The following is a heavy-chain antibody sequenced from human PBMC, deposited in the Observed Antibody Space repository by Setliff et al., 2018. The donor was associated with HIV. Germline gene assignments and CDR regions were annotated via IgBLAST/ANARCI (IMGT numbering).Heavy chain of an antibody. Sequence: ASVKVSCKASGYSFTVYYVHWLRQVPGQALEWMGWINPNTGGSQYAQKLQGRVTVTSDTRMMTAYMELRRLTSDDTAVYYCARENRTGYRRGSPVAYWGNGTLVTV. J-gene: IGHJ4*03. V-gene: IGHV1-2*02. CDR1: GYSFTVYY. CDR2: INPNTGGS. D-gene: IGHD5-12*01. CDR3: ARENRTGYRRGSPVAY.